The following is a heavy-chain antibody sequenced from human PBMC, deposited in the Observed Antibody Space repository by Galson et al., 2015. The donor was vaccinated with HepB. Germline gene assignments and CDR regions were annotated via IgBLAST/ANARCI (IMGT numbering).Heavy chain of an antibody. CDR1: GFTFSSYV. CDR2: ISGSGGST. V-gene: IGHV3-23*01. D-gene: IGHD4-17*01. Sequence: SLRLSCEASGFTFSSYVMRWVRQAPGKGLEWVSAISGSGGSTYYADSVKGRFTISRDHSKNTLYLQMNSLRVEDTAVYYCATRQMTTVTTVFAWYFDLWGCGTLVTVSS. CDR3: ATRQMTTVTTVFAWYFDL. J-gene: IGHJ2*01.